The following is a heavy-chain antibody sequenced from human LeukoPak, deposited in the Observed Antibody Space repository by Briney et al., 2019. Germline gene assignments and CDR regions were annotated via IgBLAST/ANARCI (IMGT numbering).Heavy chain of an antibody. Sequence: PGGSLRLSCAASGFTFSSYVMHWVRQAPGKGLEWVAFIRYDGSNKYYADSVKGRFTISRDNAKKSLYLQMNSLRAEDTAMYYCARDSSWHVPVPENPVAFDYWGQGTLVTVSS. J-gene: IGHJ4*02. CDR3: ARDSSWHVPVPENPVAFDY. V-gene: IGHV3-30*02. CDR2: IRYDGSNK. D-gene: IGHD6-13*01. CDR1: GFTFSSYV.